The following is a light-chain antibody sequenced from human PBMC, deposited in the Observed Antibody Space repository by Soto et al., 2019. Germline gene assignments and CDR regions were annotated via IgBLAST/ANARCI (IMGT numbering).Light chain of an antibody. J-gene: IGLJ1*01. CDR3: QAWDSSIAV. CDR2: QDT. Sequence: SYELTQPPSVSVSPGQTATITCSGDKLGDKYVCWYQQKPGQSPVVVMYQDTKRPSGIPERFSGSNSGNTATLTISGTQAMDEADYYCQAWDSSIAVFGTGTKLTVL. CDR1: KLGDKY. V-gene: IGLV3-1*01.